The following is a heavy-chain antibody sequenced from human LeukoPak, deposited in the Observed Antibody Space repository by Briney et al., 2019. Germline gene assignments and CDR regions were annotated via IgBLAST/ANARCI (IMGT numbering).Heavy chain of an antibody. J-gene: IGHJ4*02. Sequence: ASVKVSCKASGYTFTDYYTHWLRQASGQGLEWMGWINPNNDDTKYAQKFQGWVTMTKDTSINTAYMELRRLTSDDTAVYFCARVPGGLSYFFDRWGQGTLVTVSS. CDR2: INPNNDDT. CDR3: ARVPGGLSYFFDR. D-gene: IGHD5-12*01. CDR1: GYTFTDYY. V-gene: IGHV1-2*04.